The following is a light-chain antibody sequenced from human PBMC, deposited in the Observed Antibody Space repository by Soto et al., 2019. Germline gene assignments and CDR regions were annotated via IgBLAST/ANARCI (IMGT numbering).Light chain of an antibody. V-gene: IGKV3-15*01. Sequence: ELVMTQSPAALSLSPGETVTLSCRASQAIATSLAWYQHKPGQAPRLLIYGASTRATGVPDRFSGGGSETEFTLTISGLQSEDFAIYYCQPYNGWPLFGGGTKVEFK. J-gene: IGKJ4*01. CDR2: GAS. CDR1: QAIATS. CDR3: QPYNGWPL.